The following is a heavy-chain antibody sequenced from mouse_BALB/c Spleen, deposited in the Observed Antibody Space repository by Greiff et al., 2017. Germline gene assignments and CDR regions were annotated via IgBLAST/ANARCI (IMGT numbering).Heavy chain of an antibody. J-gene: IGHJ3*01. CDR3: ARVDYDGGTWFAY. V-gene: IGHV2-6-7*01. CDR2: IWGDGST. CDR1: GFSLTGYG. Sequence: VQLVESGPGLVAPSQSLSITCTVSGFSLTGYGVNWVRQPPGKGLEWLGMIWGDGSTDYNSALKSRLSISKDNSKSQVFLKMNSLQTDDTARYYCARVDYDGGTWFAYWGQGTLVTVSA. D-gene: IGHD2-4*01.